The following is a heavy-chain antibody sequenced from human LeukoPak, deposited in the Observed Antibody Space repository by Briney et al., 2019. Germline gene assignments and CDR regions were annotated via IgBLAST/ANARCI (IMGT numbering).Heavy chain of an antibody. Sequence: GGSLRLSCAASGFTFSSYAMSWVRQAPGKGLEWVSAISGSGGSTYYADSVKGRFTISRDNSKNTLYLQMNSLRAEDRAVYYCARRSGYSYGYGYYFDYWGQGTLVTVSS. J-gene: IGHJ4*02. D-gene: IGHD5-18*01. CDR3: ARRSGYSYGYGYYFDY. V-gene: IGHV3-23*01. CDR1: GFTFSSYA. CDR2: ISGSGGST.